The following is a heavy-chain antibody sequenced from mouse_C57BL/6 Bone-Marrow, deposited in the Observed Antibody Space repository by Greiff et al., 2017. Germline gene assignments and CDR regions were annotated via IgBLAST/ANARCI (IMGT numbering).Heavy chain of an antibody. CDR1: GYTFTSYW. Sequence: VKLQQPGAELVKPGASVKLSCKASGYTFTSYWMHWVKQRPGRGLEWIGRIDPNSGGTKYNEKFKSKATLTVDKPSSTAYMQLSILTSEDSAVYYCARKRGYYYGSSYYYFDYWGQGTTLTVSS. CDR2: IDPNSGGT. D-gene: IGHD1-1*01. V-gene: IGHV1-72*01. CDR3: ARKRGYYYGSSYYYFDY. J-gene: IGHJ2*01.